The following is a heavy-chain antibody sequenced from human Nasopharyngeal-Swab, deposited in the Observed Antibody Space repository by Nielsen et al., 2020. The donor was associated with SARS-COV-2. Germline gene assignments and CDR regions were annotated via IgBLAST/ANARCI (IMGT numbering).Heavy chain of an antibody. CDR2: IRSKANKYAT. Sequence: GESLKISCAASGFTFSGSAMHWVRQASGKGLEWVGRIRSKANKYATAYAASVKGRFTISRDDSKNTAYLQMNSLKTEDTAVYYCTRPWAAASGHTALFLGFDPWGQGTLVTVSS. J-gene: IGHJ5*02. V-gene: IGHV3-73*01. D-gene: IGHD2-2*01. CDR1: GFTFSGSA. CDR3: TRPWAAASGHTALFLGFDP.